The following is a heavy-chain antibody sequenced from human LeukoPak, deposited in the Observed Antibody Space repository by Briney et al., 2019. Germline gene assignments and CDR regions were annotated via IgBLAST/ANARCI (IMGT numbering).Heavy chain of an antibody. CDR3: ARGQYGMDV. CDR1: GFTFSSYW. Sequence: AGGSLRLSCAASGFTFSSYWMSWVRQAPGKGLEWVSHISSSSTSKYYADSVKGRFTISRDNAKNSLYLQMNSLRAEDTAVYYCARGQYGMDVWGQGTTVTVSS. V-gene: IGHV3-48*04. CDR2: ISSSSTSK. J-gene: IGHJ6*02.